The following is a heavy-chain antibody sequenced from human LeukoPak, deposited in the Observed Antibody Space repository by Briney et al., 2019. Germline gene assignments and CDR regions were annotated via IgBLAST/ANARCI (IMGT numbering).Heavy chain of an antibody. J-gene: IGHJ4*02. CDR3: ARGYTYGDF. D-gene: IGHD5-18*01. V-gene: IGHV4-59*08. CDR2: MYYTGTT. Sequence: SETRSLACTVSVGSNHSSSWSWIRHTQGRGLEWIAYMYYTGTTKYNPSLNSRVTVSVDTSKNQFSLKLTSVTAADTAVYYCARGYTYGDFWGPGILVTVSS. CDR1: VGSNHSSS.